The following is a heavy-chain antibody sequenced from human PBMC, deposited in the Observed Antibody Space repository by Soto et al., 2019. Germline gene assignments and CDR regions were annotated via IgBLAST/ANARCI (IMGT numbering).Heavy chain of an antibody. D-gene: IGHD2-15*01. J-gene: IGHJ5*02. CDR2: MNPNSGNT. CDR1: GYTFTSYD. V-gene: IGHV1-8*01. Sequence: ASVKVSCKASGYTFTSYDINWVRQATGQGLEWMGWMNPNSGNTGYAQKFQGRVTMTRNTSISTAYMELSSLRSEDTAVYYCARTPIRYCSGGSRYHNWFDPWGQGTLVTVSS. CDR3: ARTPIRYCSGGSRYHNWFDP.